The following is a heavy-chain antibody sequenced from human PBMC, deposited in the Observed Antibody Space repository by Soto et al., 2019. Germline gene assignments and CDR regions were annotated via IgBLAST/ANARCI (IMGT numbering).Heavy chain of an antibody. CDR1: GFIFSSYA. Sequence: GGSLRLSCAASGFIFSSYAMSWVRQAPGKGLEWVSAISGSGGSTYYADSVKGRLTISRDNSKNTLYLQMNSLRVEDTAVYYCAKGGVVRDNWFDPWGQGTLGTVSS. D-gene: IGHD2-15*01. CDR3: AKGGVVRDNWFDP. V-gene: IGHV3-23*01. J-gene: IGHJ5*02. CDR2: ISGSGGST.